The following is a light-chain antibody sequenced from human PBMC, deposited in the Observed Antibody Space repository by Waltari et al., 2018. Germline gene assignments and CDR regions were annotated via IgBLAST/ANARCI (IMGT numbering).Light chain of an antibody. J-gene: IGLJ3*02. CDR3: SSYAGNSVV. CDR2: EVF. Sequence: QSALTQPASVSGSPGQSITISCSGPSSDLGSYNLVSWYQQHPGKAPKLIIFEVFKRPSGVSNRFSGSKSGDTVSLTVSGLQADDEAEYFCSSYAGNSVVFGGGTKLTVL. CDR1: SSDLGSYNL. V-gene: IGLV2-23*02.